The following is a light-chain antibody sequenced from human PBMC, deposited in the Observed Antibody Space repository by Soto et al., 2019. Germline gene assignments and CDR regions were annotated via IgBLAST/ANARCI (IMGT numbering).Light chain of an antibody. CDR1: TGAVTSGYY. V-gene: IGLV7-43*01. J-gene: IGLJ3*02. CDR2: STS. CDR3: LLFYRDAWV. Sequence: QAVVTQEPSLTVSPGGTVTLTCASSTGAVTSGYYANWFQQKPGQAPRALISSTSNKHSWTPARFSGSLLGGKAALTLSGVRPEDEAEYYCLLFYRDAWVFGGGTKVTVL.